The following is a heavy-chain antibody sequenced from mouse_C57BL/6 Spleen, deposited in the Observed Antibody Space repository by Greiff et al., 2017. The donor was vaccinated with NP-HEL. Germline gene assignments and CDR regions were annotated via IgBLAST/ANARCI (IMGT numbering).Heavy chain of an antibody. CDR3: AREGTAVVAGGHYFDY. Sequence: EVQLVESGGGLVKPGGSLKLSCAASGFTFSSYAMSWVRQTPEKRLEWVATISHGGSYTYYPDNVKGRFTVSRDKAKSNLYLQMSHLKSEDTAMYYCAREGTAVVAGGHYFDYWGQGTTLTVSS. J-gene: IGHJ2*01. D-gene: IGHD1-1*01. CDR1: GFTFSSYA. V-gene: IGHV5-4*01. CDR2: ISHGGSYT.